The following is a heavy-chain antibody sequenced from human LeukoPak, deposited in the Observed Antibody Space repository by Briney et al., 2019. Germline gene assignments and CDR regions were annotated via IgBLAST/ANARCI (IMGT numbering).Heavy chain of an antibody. CDR3: ARDRIYESSGYGPIFDF. CDR1: GYTFTSYY. J-gene: IGHJ4*02. CDR2: INPSSGST. V-gene: IGHV1-46*01. Sequence: ASVKVSCKASGYTFTSYYVHWVRQAPGQGLEWIGIINPSSGSTSYSQKFQGRVTVTRDTSTTTVSMELSSLRYEDTAVYYCARDRIYESSGYGPIFDFWGQGTLVTVFS. D-gene: IGHD3-22*01.